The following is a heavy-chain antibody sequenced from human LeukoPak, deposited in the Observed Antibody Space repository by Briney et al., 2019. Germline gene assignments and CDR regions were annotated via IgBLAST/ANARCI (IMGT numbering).Heavy chain of an antibody. V-gene: IGHV4-34*01. D-gene: IGHD3-22*01. CDR2: INHSGST. J-gene: IGHJ5*02. CDR1: GGSFSGYY. Sequence: SETLSLTCAVYGGSFSGYYWSWTRQPPGKGLEWIGEINHSGSTNYNPSLKSRVTISVDTSKNQFSLKLSSVTAADTAVYYCARAGRITMIVVAGGPFDPWGQGTLVTVSS. CDR3: ARAGRITMIVVAGGPFDP.